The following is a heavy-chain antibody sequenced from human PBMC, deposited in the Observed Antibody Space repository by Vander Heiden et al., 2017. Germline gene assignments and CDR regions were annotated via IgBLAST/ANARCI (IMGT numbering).Heavy chain of an antibody. CDR2: IYYSGST. CDR1: GGSISSSSSY. Sequence: QLQLQESGPGLVKPSETLSLTCTVSGGSISSSSSYWGWIRQSPGKGLEWIGTIYYSGSTYYNPSLKSRVTISIDTSRNQFSLNLYSVTAADTAVYYCAGHAGVLWFGEPTDYWGQGTLVTVSS. J-gene: IGHJ4*02. D-gene: IGHD3-10*01. V-gene: IGHV4-39*01. CDR3: AGHAGVLWFGEPTDY.